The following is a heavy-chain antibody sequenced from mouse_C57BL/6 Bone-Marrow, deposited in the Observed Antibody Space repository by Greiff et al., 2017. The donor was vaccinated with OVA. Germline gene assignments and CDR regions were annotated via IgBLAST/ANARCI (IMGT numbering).Heavy chain of an antibody. V-gene: IGHV1-39*01. CDR3: SSHYYGSSPHWYFEV. D-gene: IGHD1-1*01. Sequence: VQLQQSGPELVKPGASVKISCKASGYSFTDYNMNWVKQSNGQSLEWIGVINPNYGTTSYNQKFKGKATLTVDQSSSTAYMQLNSRTSEDSAVYYCSSHYYGSSPHWYFEVWGTGTTVTVSS. CDR1: GYSFTDYN. CDR2: INPNYGTT. J-gene: IGHJ1*03.